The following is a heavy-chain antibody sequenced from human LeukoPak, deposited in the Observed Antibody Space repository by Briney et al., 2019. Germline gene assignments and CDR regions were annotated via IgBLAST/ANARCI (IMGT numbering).Heavy chain of an antibody. Sequence: GGSLRLSCAASGFTFSSYGMHWVGQAPGKGLEWVAFIRYDRSNKYYADSVKGRFTISRDNSKNTLYLQMNSLRAEDTAVYYCATLPGIAAAGPNWFDPWGQGTLVTVSS. CDR3: ATLPGIAAAGPNWFDP. D-gene: IGHD6-13*01. V-gene: IGHV3-30*02. CDR2: IRYDRSNK. J-gene: IGHJ5*02. CDR1: GFTFSSYG.